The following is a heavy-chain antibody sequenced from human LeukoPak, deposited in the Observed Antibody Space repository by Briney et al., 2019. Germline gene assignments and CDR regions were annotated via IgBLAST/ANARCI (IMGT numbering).Heavy chain of an antibody. Sequence: ASVKVSCKVSGYTLTELSTHWVRQAPGKGLEWMGGFDPEDGETIYAQKFQGRVTMTEDTSTDTAYMELSSLRSEDTAVYYCATDGLYSSSTEFDYWGQGTLVTVSS. D-gene: IGHD6-6*01. CDR1: GYTLTELS. J-gene: IGHJ4*02. CDR2: FDPEDGET. CDR3: ATDGLYSSSTEFDY. V-gene: IGHV1-24*01.